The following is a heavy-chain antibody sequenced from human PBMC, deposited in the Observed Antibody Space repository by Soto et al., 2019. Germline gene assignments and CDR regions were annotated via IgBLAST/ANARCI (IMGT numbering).Heavy chain of an antibody. D-gene: IGHD3-10*01. J-gene: IGHJ5*01. V-gene: IGHV5-51*01. CDR1: RYRFTRYW. CDR3: KRIGEATVWGVLPPRFDL. CDR2: IYPGDSDT. Sequence: PGDALKLSCNGSRYRFTRYWIGLGRQMPGTGLEWMGIIYPGDSDTRYSPSFQGQVTISADKYISTAYLQWRSLKASDTAMYYCKRIGEATVWGVLPPRFDLCGQGTLVTVAS.